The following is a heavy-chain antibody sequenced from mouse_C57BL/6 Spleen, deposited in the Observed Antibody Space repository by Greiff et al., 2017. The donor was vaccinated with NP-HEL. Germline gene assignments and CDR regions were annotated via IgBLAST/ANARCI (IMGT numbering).Heavy chain of an antibody. CDR3: ARSHITTVVAYYAMDY. CDR2: IDPSDSYT. J-gene: IGHJ4*01. D-gene: IGHD1-1*01. Sequence: QVQLQQPGAELVKPGASVKLSCKASGYTFTSYWMQWVKQRPGQGLEWIGEIDPSDSYTNYNQKFKGKATLTVDTSSSTAYMQLSSLTSEDSAVYYCARSHITTVVAYYAMDYWGQGTSVTVSS. V-gene: IGHV1-50*01. CDR1: GYTFTSYW.